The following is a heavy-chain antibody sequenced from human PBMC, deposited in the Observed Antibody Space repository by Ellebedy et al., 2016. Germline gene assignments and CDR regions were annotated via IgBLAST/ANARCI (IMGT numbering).Heavy chain of an antibody. J-gene: IGHJ5*02. V-gene: IGHV1-2*02. CDR1: GYTFTGYY. CDR3: ARDGGWGYCSSTSCYTGNWFDP. Sequence: ASVKVSXXASGYTFTGYYMHWVRQAPAQGLEWLGWINPNSGGTNYAQKFQGRVTMTRDTSISTAYMDLSRLRSDDTAVYYCARDGGWGYCSSTSCYTGNWFDPWGQGTLVTVSS. CDR2: INPNSGGT. D-gene: IGHD2-2*02.